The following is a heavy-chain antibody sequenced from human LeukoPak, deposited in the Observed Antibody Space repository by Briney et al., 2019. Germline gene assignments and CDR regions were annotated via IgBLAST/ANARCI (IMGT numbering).Heavy chain of an antibody. CDR2: IWYDGSNK. Sequence: TGGSLRLSCAASGFTFSSYGMHWVRQAPGKGLEWVAVIWYDGSNKYYADSVKGRFTISRDNSKNTLYLQMNSLRAEDTAVYYCARDASSGAFDYWGQGTLVTVSS. J-gene: IGHJ4*02. V-gene: IGHV3-33*01. D-gene: IGHD3-22*01. CDR1: GFTFSSYG. CDR3: ARDASSGAFDY.